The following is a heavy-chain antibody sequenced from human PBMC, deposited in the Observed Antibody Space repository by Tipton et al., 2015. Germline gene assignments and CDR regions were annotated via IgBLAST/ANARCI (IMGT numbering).Heavy chain of an antibody. CDR1: GYSISSGYY. CDR3: ARDLEHGMDV. D-gene: IGHD5-24*01. V-gene: IGHV4-38-2*02. Sequence: TLSLTCDVSGYSISSGYYWGWIRQPPGKGLEWIGSIFHRGDTNYNPFLKSRVTISVDTSKNQFSLTLNSLTAADTAVYYCARDLEHGMDVWGHGTTVTVSS. CDR2: IFHRGDT. J-gene: IGHJ6*02.